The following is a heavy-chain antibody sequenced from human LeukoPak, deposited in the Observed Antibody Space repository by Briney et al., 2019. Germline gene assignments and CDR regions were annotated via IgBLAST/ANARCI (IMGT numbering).Heavy chain of an antibody. D-gene: IGHD6-19*01. CDR2: ISSSSSYI. CDR3: ARATSGWTTDDP. Sequence: GGSLRLSCAASGFTFSSYSMNWVRQAPGKGLEWVSSISSSSSYIYYADSVKGRFTISRDNAKNSLYLQMNSLRAEDTAVYYCARATSGWTTDDPWGQGTLVTVSS. V-gene: IGHV3-21*01. J-gene: IGHJ5*02. CDR1: GFTFSSYS.